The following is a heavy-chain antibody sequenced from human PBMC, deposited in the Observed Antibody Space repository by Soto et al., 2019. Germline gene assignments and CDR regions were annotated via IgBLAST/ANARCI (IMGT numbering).Heavy chain of an antibody. D-gene: IGHD5-18*01. Sequence: GGSLSLSCAASGFTFSSYAMHWVRQAPGKGLEWVAVISYDGSNKYYADSVKGRFTISRDNSKNTLYLQMNSLRAEDTAVYYCARDMGAMVNGGIDYWGQGTLVTVSS. CDR1: GFTFSSYA. CDR2: ISYDGSNK. V-gene: IGHV3-30-3*01. CDR3: ARDMGAMVNGGIDY. J-gene: IGHJ4*02.